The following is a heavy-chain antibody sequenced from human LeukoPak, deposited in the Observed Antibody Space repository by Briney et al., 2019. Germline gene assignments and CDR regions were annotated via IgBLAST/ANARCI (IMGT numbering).Heavy chain of an antibody. D-gene: IGHD2/OR15-2a*01. J-gene: IGHJ4*02. CDR2: FDPEDGET. CDR1: GYTLTELS. Sequence: ASVKVSCKVSGYTLTELSMHWVRQAPGEGLEWMGGFDPEDGETIYAQKFQGRVTMTEDTSTDTAYMELSSLRSEDTAVCYCATDLSFLGFPGYWGQGTLVTVSS. V-gene: IGHV1-24*01. CDR3: ATDLSFLGFPGY.